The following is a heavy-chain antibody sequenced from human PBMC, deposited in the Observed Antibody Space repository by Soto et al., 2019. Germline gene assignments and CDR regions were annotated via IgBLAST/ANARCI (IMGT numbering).Heavy chain of an antibody. CDR2: ISVSGGST. CDR3: AKDRLSVVVVTAMDY. V-gene: IGHV3-23*01. CDR1: GFTFSSYA. D-gene: IGHD2-21*02. Sequence: GGSLRLSCAASGFTFSSYAMSWVRQAPGKGLEWVSAISVSGGSTYYADSVKGRFTISRDNSKNTLYLQMNSLRAEDTAVYYCAKDRLSVVVVTAMDYWGQGTLVTVSS. J-gene: IGHJ4*02.